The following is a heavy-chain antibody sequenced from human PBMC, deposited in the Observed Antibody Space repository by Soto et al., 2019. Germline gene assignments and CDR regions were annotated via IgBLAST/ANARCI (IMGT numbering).Heavy chain of an antibody. CDR1: GDSISSDYYH. Sequence: LSLTCTVSGDSISSDYYHWTWIRQSPGKGLEWIGYIHHSGSILYNPSLKSRVTISVDTSKNQFSLHLTSVTAADTAVYSCAREDDGGASLDVWGQGTTVTVSS. V-gene: IGHV4-30-4*08. CDR2: IHHSGSI. CDR3: AREDDGGASLDV. J-gene: IGHJ6*02. D-gene: IGHD1-1*01.